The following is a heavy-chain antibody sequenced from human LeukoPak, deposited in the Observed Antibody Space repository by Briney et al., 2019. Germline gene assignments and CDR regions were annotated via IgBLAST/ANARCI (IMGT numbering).Heavy chain of an antibody. CDR2: INHGGST. CDR1: GGSFSGYY. CDR3: AGITRRRVGATYY. V-gene: IGHV4-34*01. D-gene: IGHD1-26*01. J-gene: IGHJ4*02. Sequence: SETLSLTCAVYGGSFSGYYWSWIRQPPGKGLEWIGEINHGGSTNYNPSLKSRVTISVDTSKNQFSLKLSSVTAADTAVYYCAGITRRRVGATYYWGQGTLVTVSS.